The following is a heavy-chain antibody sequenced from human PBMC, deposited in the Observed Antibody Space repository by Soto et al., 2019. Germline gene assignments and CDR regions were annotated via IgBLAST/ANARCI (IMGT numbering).Heavy chain of an antibody. CDR1: GGSISSYY. CDR2: IYYSGST. Sequence: SETLSLTCTVSGGSISSYYWSWIRQPPGKGLEWIGYIYYSGSTNYNPSLNSRVTISVDTSKNQFSLKLISVTAADTAVYYCARHSPGQFFDILTSYYNVLLFDYRGKGTLVSGFS. V-gene: IGHV4-59*08. D-gene: IGHD3-9*01. J-gene: IGHJ4*02. CDR3: ARHSPGQFFDILTSYYNVLLFDY.